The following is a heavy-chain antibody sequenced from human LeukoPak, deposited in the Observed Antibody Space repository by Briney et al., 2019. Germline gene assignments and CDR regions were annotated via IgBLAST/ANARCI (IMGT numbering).Heavy chain of an antibody. Sequence: GGSLRLSCSGSGFTFSTYAMHWVRQAPGKGLESVSAISTNGGSTYYADSVKGRFTISRDISKNTLYLQMNSLRAEDTAVYYCARWDLTGTTDYWGQGTLVTVSS. CDR1: GFTFSTYA. CDR3: ARWDLTGTTDY. V-gene: IGHV3-64*04. J-gene: IGHJ4*02. CDR2: ISTNGGST. D-gene: IGHD1-1*01.